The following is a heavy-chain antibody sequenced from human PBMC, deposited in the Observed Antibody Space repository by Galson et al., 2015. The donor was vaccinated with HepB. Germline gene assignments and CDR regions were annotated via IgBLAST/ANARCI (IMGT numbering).Heavy chain of an antibody. D-gene: IGHD3-16*01. CDR3: AKDWGI. V-gene: IGHV3-23*01. CDR2: ISGSGGST. CDR1: GLTFSTYA. J-gene: IGHJ4*02. Sequence: SLRLSCAASGLTFSTYAMNWVRQVPGKGLEWVSAISGSGGSTYYADSVQGRITISRDNSKNTLFLQMNSLRAEDTAVYYCAKDWGIWGRGTLVTVSS.